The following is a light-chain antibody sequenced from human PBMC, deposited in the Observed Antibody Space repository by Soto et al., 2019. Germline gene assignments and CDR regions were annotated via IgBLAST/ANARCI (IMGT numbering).Light chain of an antibody. CDR3: AAWDDSLSGYV. CDR2: RNN. V-gene: IGLV1-47*01. Sequence: QSVLTQPPSASGTPGQRVPISCSGSSYNIGSNYVYWYQQLPGTAPKLLIYRNNQRPSGVPDRFSGSKSGTSASLAISGLRSEDEADYYCAAWDDSLSGYVFGTGTKLTVL. J-gene: IGLJ1*01. CDR1: SYNIGSNY.